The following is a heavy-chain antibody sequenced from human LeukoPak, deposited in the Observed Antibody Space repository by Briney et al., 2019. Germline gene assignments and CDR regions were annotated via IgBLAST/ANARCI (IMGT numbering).Heavy chain of an antibody. D-gene: IGHD5-12*01. V-gene: IGHV3-30*18. J-gene: IGHJ4*02. CDR1: GFTFRNYG. Sequence: GGSLRLSCAASGFTFRNYGMHWVRQAPGKGLEWVAVISIDGSEKYYADSVKGRFTISRDNSRNTLYVQMNSLRAEDTAVYYCAKDLLAATIDYYFDYWGQGTLVTVSS. CDR2: ISIDGSEK. CDR3: AKDLLAATIDYYFDY.